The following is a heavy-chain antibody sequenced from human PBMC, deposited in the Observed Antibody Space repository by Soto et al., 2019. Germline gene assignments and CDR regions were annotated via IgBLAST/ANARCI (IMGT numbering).Heavy chain of an antibody. CDR2: IWYDGSNK. Sequence: PXGSLRLSCAASGFTFSSYGMHWVRQAPGKGLEWVAVIWYDGSNKYYADSVKGRFTISRDNSKNTLYLQMNSLRAEDTAVYYCARSGSSSLVDYWGQGTLVTVSS. CDR3: ARSGSSSLVDY. D-gene: IGHD6-6*01. V-gene: IGHV3-33*01. J-gene: IGHJ4*02. CDR1: GFTFSSYG.